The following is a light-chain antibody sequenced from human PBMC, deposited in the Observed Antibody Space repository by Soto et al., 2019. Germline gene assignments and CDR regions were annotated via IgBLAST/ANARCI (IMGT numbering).Light chain of an antibody. CDR1: NIGSIS. CDR3: QVCGNSDQPV. V-gene: IGLV3-21*02. Sequence: SYELTQPPSVSVAPGQTASLSCGGNNIGSISVHWYQQKPGQAPVVVVYHDSDRPSGIPERFSGSNSGNTATLTISRVEDGDEADYYCQVCGNSDQPVFGGGTTLTVL. CDR2: HDS. J-gene: IGLJ3*02.